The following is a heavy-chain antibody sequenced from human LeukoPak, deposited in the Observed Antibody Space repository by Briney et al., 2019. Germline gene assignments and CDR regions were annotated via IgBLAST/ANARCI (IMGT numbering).Heavy chain of an antibody. CDR3: AKVGESSGGYYSFDY. CDR2: ISGDGGDT. Sequence: GGSLRLSCAASGFTFSSYGMHWVRQVPGKGLEWVSLISGDGGDTYYADSVRGRFAISRDNRKNSLYLQMDSLRTEDTALYYCAKVGESSGGYYSFDYWGQGTLVTVSS. D-gene: IGHD3-22*01. J-gene: IGHJ4*02. CDR1: GFTFSSYG. V-gene: IGHV3-43*02.